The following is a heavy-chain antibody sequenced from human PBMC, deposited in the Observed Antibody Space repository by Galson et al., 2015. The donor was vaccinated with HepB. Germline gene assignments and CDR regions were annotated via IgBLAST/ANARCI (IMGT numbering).Heavy chain of an antibody. V-gene: IGHV3-48*01. J-gene: IGHJ4*02. CDR1: GFTFSSYS. CDR3: ARDGLLWFGELLLPTQFFDY. D-gene: IGHD3-10*01. Sequence: SLRLSCAASGFTFSSYSMNWVRQAPGKGLEWVSYISSSSSTIYYADSVKGRFTISRDNAKNSLYLQMNSLRAEDTAVYYCARDGLLWFGELLLPTQFFDYWGQGTLVTVSS. CDR2: ISSSSSTI.